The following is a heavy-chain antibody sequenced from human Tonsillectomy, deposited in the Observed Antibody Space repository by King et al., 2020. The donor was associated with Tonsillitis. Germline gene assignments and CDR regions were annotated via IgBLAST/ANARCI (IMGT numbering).Heavy chain of an antibody. CDR2: INPNSGGS. Sequence: HLVQSGAEVKKPGASVRVSCKASGYTFTDYYMHWGRQAPGQGLEWMGWINPNSGGSNSAQKFQGRVTMTRDTSISAAYKELSRLRSDDTAVYYCARDHNIRLPATGFVYWGQGTLVTVSS. V-gene: IGHV1-2*02. CDR1: GYTFTDYY. D-gene: IGHD2-21*02. J-gene: IGHJ4*02. CDR3: ARDHNIRLPATGFVY.